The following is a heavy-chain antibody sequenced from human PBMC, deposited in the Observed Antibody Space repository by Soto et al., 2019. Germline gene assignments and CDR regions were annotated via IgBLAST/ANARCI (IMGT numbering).Heavy chain of an antibody. CDR2: TYPSGST. CDR3: AREWSYRGNDF. Sequence: PSETLSLTCTVSGGSISGHYWSWIRQSAGKGLEWIGRTYPSGSTDYNPSLNSRVTMSLDMSKNQFSLDLTSVTAADTAVYFCAREWSYRGNDFWGRGTLVTVSS. J-gene: IGHJ4*02. V-gene: IGHV4-4*07. D-gene: IGHD5-12*01. CDR1: GGSISGHY.